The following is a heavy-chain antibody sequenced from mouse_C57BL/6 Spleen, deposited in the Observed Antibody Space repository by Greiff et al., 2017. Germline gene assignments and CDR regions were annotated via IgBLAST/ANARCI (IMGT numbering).Heavy chain of an antibody. D-gene: IGHD2-4*01. J-gene: IGHJ4*01. CDR3: ARFYDYDRDYAMDY. CDR2: IYPSDSET. V-gene: IGHV1-61*01. Sequence: QVQLKQPGAELVRPGSSVKLSCKASGYTFTSYWMDWVKQRPGQGLEWIGNIYPSDSETHYNQKFKDKATLTVDKSSSTAYMQLSSLTSEDSAVYYCARFYDYDRDYAMDYWGQGTSVTVSS. CDR1: GYTFTSYW.